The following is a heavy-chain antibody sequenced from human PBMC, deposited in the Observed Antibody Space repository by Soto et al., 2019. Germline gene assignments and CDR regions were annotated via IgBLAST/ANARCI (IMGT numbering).Heavy chain of an antibody. CDR3: AGLRVGERPTQVPY. J-gene: IGHJ4*02. V-gene: IGHV3-74*01. Sequence: GGSLRLSCAASGFTFSSYWMHWVRQAPGKGLVWVSRINSDGSSTSYADSVKGRFTISRDNAKNTLYLQMNSLRAEDTAVYYCAGLRVGERPTQVPYWGQGTLVTVSS. D-gene: IGHD3-16*01. CDR1: GFTFSSYW. CDR2: INSDGSST.